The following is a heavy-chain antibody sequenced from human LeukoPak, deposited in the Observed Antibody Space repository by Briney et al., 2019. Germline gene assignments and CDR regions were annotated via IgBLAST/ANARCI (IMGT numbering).Heavy chain of an antibody. CDR2: ITGSGGHT. D-gene: IGHD2-21*02. CDR1: GFTFNNYA. CDR3: TKDLTDFHYYYTDV. Sequence: PGGSLRLSCEASGFTFNNYALAWFRQSPGKGLEWVSGITGSGGHTYYAHSVKGRFTISRDNSKNTLYLQMYSLRAEDTAVYYCTKDLTDFHYYYTDVWGKGTTVIVSS. V-gene: IGHV3-23*01. J-gene: IGHJ6*03.